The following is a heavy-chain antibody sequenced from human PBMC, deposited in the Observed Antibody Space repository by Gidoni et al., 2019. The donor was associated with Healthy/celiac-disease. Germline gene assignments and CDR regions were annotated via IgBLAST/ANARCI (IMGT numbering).Heavy chain of an antibody. CDR3: TTGAVDYGMDV. Sequence: EVQLVASGGGLVKPGGSLRLSCAASGFPFSNAWMSWVRQAPGKGLEWVGRIKSKTGGGTTDYAAPVKGRFTISRDDSKNTLYLQMNSLKTEDTSVYYCTTGAVDYGMDVWGQGTTVTVSS. V-gene: IGHV3-15*01. J-gene: IGHJ6*02. CDR2: IKSKTGGGTT. CDR1: GFPFSNAW.